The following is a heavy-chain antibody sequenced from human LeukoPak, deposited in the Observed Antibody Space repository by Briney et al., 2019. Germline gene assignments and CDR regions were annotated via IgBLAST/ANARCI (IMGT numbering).Heavy chain of an antibody. Sequence: SETLSLTCTVSGGSISSYYWSWIRQPPGKGLEWIGYIYYSGSTNYNSSLKSRVTISVDTSKNQFSLELSSVTAAGTAVYYCARGVYIAAAQYGYWGQGTLVTVSS. CDR1: GGSISSYY. V-gene: IGHV4-59*01. CDR3: ARGVYIAAAQYGY. CDR2: IYYSGST. J-gene: IGHJ4*02. D-gene: IGHD6-13*01.